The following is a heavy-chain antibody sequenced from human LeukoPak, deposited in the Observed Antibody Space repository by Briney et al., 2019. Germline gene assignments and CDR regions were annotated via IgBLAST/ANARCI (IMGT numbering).Heavy chain of an antibody. D-gene: IGHD1-1*01. CDR3: AVQHVAFDY. CDR2: IRSSGSTI. V-gene: IGHV3-48*03. Sequence: PGGSLRLSCAASGFTFSSYEMNWVRQAPGKGLEWVSYIRSSGSTIYYADSVKGRFTISRDNAKNSLYLQMNSLRAEDTAVYYCAVQHVAFDYWGQGTLVTVSS. CDR1: GFTFSSYE. J-gene: IGHJ4*02.